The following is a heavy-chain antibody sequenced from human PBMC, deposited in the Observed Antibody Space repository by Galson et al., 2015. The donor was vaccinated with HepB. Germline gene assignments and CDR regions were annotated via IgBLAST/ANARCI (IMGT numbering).Heavy chain of an antibody. D-gene: IGHD3-22*01. CDR3: ARARVQGSGWYYYGMDV. CDR1: GFTFSSYS. V-gene: IGHV3-21*01. CDR2: ISSSSYI. J-gene: IGHJ6*02. Sequence: SLRLSCAASGFTFSSYSMNWVRQAPGKGLEWVSSISSSSYIYYADSVKGRFTISRDNAKNSLYLQMNSLRAEDTAVYYCARARVQGSGWYYYGMDVWGQGTTVTVSS.